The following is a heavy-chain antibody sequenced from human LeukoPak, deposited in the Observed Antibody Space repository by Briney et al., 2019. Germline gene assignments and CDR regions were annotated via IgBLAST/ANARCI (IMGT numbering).Heavy chain of an antibody. CDR2: IYPGDSDT. Sequence: GESLKISCKGSGYNFTTYWIAWVRQMPGKGLEWMGIIYPGDSDTRYSPSFQGQVSISADKSISTAYLQWRSLKASDTAMYYCARDSSGYSLFDYWGQGTQVTVSS. D-gene: IGHD3-22*01. CDR1: GYNFTTYW. CDR3: ARDSSGYSLFDY. J-gene: IGHJ4*02. V-gene: IGHV5-51*01.